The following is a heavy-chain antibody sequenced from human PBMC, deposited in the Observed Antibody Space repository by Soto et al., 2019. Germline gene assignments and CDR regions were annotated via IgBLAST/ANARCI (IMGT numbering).Heavy chain of an antibody. J-gene: IGHJ6*02. D-gene: IGHD2-2*01. CDR2: ISGSGGST. Sequence: PGGSLRLSCAASGFTFSSYAMSWVRQAPGKGLEWVSAISGSGGSTYYADSVKGRFTISRDNSKNTLYLQMNSLRAEDTAVYYCARGGVYLCSSTSDCYGMDVWGQGTTVTVSS. CDR3: ARGGVYLCSSTSDCYGMDV. CDR1: GFTFSSYA. V-gene: IGHV3-23*01.